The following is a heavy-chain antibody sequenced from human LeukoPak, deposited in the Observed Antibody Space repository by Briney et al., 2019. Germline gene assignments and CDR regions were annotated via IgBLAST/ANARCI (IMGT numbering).Heavy chain of an antibody. CDR3: ARASLEFADY. D-gene: IGHD1-1*01. CDR1: GFTFSSYW. Sequence: GGSLRLSCAASGFTFSSYWMHWVRQAPGKGLVWVSHINIDGSSTNYADSVKGRFTISRDNAKNTLYLQMNGLRAEDTAVYYCARASLEFADYWGQGTLVTASS. CDR2: INIDGSST. V-gene: IGHV3-74*01. J-gene: IGHJ4*02.